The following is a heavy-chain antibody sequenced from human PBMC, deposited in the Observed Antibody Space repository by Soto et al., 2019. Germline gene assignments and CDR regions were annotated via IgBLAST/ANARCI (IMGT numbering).Heavy chain of an antibody. D-gene: IGHD3-16*01. Sequence: DSVKVYFTTSGYSFTNNDVSWLRQSTGQGLEWMGWMNPGSGDTGYAQKFQGRVTMTRDISIATAYMELSSLRSDDTAIYFCARMATFGSLNWFDPWGQGTQVTAPQ. V-gene: IGHV1-8*01. CDR3: ARMATFGSLNWFDP. CDR1: GYSFTNND. J-gene: IGHJ5*02. CDR2: MNPGSGDT.